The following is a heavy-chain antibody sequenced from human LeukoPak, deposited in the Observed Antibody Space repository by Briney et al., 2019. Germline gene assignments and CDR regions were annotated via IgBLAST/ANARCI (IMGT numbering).Heavy chain of an antibody. J-gene: IGHJ4*02. CDR3: SRIPLTIFEDY. CDR2: INPNSGGT. D-gene: IGHD3-3*01. CDR1: GHTFTGYY. V-gene: IGHV1-2*02. Sequence: GASEKVSCKASGHTFTGYYMHWVRQAPGQGLEWMGWINPNSGGTNYAPKFQGRVTITRDSYISTAYMELTRIRPDDPPVHYCSRIPLTIFEDYWGQGTLVTVSS.